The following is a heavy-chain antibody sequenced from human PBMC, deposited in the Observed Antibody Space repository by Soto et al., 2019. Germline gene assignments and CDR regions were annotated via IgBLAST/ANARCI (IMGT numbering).Heavy chain of an antibody. CDR2: IYYSGST. CDR3: AATPGY. V-gene: IGHV4-59*01. CDR1: GGSIRSYY. Sequence: SETLSLTCTVSGGSIRSYYWSWIRQPPGKGLEWIGYIYYSGSTNYNPSLKSRVTISLDTSKNQFSLKLSSVTTADTAVYYCAATPGYWGQGTLVTVSS. J-gene: IGHJ4*02. D-gene: IGHD2-15*01.